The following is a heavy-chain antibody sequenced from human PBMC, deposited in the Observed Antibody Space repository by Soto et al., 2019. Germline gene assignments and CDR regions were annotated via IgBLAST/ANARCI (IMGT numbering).Heavy chain of an antibody. V-gene: IGHV4-30-4*01. CDR2: MHYSGTY. CDR1: GDSISSTDYY. J-gene: IGHJ5*02. Sequence: QVQLQESGPGLVKPSQTLSLTCTVSGDSISSTDYYWSWIRQPPGKGLEWIGYMHYSGTYYYNPSLRSRVTISLDTSKNQFSLKLNSVTAADTAVYFCARHLCSSTSCYTPRGVWFDPWGQGTLVTVSS. D-gene: IGHD2-2*02. CDR3: ARHLCSSTSCYTPRGVWFDP.